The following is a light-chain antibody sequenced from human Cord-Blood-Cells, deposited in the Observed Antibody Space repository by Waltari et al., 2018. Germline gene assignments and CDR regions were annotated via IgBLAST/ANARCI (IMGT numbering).Light chain of an antibody. CDR1: TSTVGGYTY. CDR3: SSYTSSSTWV. CDR2: DVS. V-gene: IGLV2-14*01. J-gene: IGLJ3*02. Sequence: QSPLTPPAPVSGSPGQSTTFPCTGTTSTVGGYTYVSWYQQHPGKAPKLMIYDVSNRPSGVSNRFSGSKSGNTASLTISGLQAEDEADYYCSSYTSSSTWVFGGGTKLTVL.